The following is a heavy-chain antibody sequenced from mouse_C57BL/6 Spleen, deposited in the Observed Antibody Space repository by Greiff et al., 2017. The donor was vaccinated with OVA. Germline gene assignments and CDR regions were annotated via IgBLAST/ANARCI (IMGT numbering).Heavy chain of an antibody. D-gene: IGHD3-3*01. CDR2: MWTGGGT. Sequence: QVQLKESGPGLVAPSQSLSITCTVSGFSLTSYAISWVRQPPGKGLEWLGVMWTGGGTNYNSDLKSRLSISKDNYKSQVFLKMNSLQTDDTARYYCARKAGDLDDWGQGTTLTVSS. CDR1: GFSLTSYA. J-gene: IGHJ2*01. CDR3: ARKAGDLDD. V-gene: IGHV2-9-1*01.